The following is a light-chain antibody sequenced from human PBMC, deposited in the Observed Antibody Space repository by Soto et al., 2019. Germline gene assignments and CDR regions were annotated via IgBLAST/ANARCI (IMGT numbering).Light chain of an antibody. CDR2: SVN. CDR1: SSDVGAYDH. V-gene: IGLV2-14*03. J-gene: IGLJ1*01. CDR3: IAYTVSRSYV. Sequence: QSALTQPASVSGSPGQSITISCSGTSSDVGAYDHVAWYQQFTGKSPKLMIYSVNNRPSGVSSRFSGSKSGNTASLTISGLRAEDEADYYCIAYTVSRSYVFGTGTKLTVL.